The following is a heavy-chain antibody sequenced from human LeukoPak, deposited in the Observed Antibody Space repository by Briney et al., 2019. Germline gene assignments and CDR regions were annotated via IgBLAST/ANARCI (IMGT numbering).Heavy chain of an antibody. CDR3: ARDSGDPDY. CDR1: GFTFSSYA. CDR2: ISYDGSNK. J-gene: IGHJ4*02. Sequence: GGSLRLSCAASGFTFSSYAMHWVRQAPGKGLEWVAVISYDGSNKYYADSVKGRFTISRDNSKNTLYLQMNSLRAEDTAVYYCARDSGDPDYWGQGTLVTVSS. D-gene: IGHD2-21*01. V-gene: IGHV3-30-3*01.